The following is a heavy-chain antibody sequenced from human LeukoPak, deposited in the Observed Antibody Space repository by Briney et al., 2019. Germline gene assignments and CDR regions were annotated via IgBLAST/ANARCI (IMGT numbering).Heavy chain of an antibody. CDR2: INSDGSST. CDR1: GFTFSSYW. V-gene: IGHV3-74*01. CDR3: AITGVADGFDI. D-gene: IGHD3-10*01. Sequence: GGSLRLSCAASGFTFSSYWMHWVRQAPGKGLVWVSRINSDGSSTSYADSVKGRFTISRDNAKNTLYLQMNSLRAEDTAVYYCAITGVADGFDIWGQGTMVTVSS. J-gene: IGHJ3*02.